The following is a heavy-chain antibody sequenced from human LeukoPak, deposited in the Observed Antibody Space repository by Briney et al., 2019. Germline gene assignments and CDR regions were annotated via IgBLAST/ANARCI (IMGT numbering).Heavy chain of an antibody. CDR1: GFTFSSYS. J-gene: IGHJ4*02. CDR2: ISSSSYI. D-gene: IGHD3-22*01. V-gene: IGHV3-21*01. CDR3: ARVRSIYYDSSGYYPRSSYYFDY. Sequence: GGSLRLSCAASGFTFSSYSMNWVRQAPGKGLEWVSSISSSSYIYYADSVKGRFTISRDNAKNSLYLQMNSLRAEDTAVYYCARVRSIYYDSSGYYPRSSYYFDYWGQGTLVTVSS.